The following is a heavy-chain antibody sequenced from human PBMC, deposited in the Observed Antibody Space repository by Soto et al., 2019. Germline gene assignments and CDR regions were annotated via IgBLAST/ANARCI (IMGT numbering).Heavy chain of an antibody. CDR1: GGSISSSNW. V-gene: IGHV4-4*02. J-gene: IGHJ5*02. CDR2: IYHSGST. CDR3: ARDRSYCGGDCYARWFDP. Sequence: LSLTCAVSGGSISSSNWWSWVRQPPGKGLEWIGEIYHSGSTNYNPSLKSRVTISVDKSKNQFSLKLSSVTAADTAVYYCARDRSYCGGDCYARWFDPWGQATLVTVSS. D-gene: IGHD2-21*02.